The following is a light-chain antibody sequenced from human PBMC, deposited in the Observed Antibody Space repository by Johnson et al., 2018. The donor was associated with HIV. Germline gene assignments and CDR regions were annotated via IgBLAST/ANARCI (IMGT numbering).Light chain of an antibody. J-gene: IGLJ1*01. CDR1: SSNIGNNY. Sequence: QSVLTQPPSVSAAPGQKVTISCSGSSSNIGNNYVSWYQQLPGTAPKLLIHENNKRPSGIPDRISGSKSVTSDTLGITGLPTGDEADYYCGTWDTRLSAGHVFGAGTNVTVL. CDR2: ENN. V-gene: IGLV1-51*02. CDR3: GTWDTRLSAGHV.